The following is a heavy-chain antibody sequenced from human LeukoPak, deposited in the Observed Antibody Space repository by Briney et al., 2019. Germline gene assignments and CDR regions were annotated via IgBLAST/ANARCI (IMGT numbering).Heavy chain of an antibody. CDR2: IHTSGST. Sequence: SETLSLTCTVSGVSISSYYWSSMRQPAGKGLEWIGRIHTSGSTNYNPSLKSRVTMSVDTSKNQFSLKLSSVTAADTAVYFCARDTYYYGSGSYYFDYWGQGTLVTVSS. D-gene: IGHD3-10*01. V-gene: IGHV4-4*07. J-gene: IGHJ4*02. CDR1: GVSISSYY. CDR3: ARDTYYYGSGSYYFDY.